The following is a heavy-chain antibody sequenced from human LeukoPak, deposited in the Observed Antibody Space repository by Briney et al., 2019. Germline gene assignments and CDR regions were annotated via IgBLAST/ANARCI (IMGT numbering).Heavy chain of an antibody. J-gene: IGHJ4*02. Sequence: ASVKDSCKASGYTFRGNYIHWLRQAPGQGLEWMGWIDANNGDTKSAQKFQGRVTMSRDTSISTAYMDLSSLSPDDAAVYYCARDPSSVTLYFFDYWGQGTLAPVSS. CDR1: GYTFRGNY. D-gene: IGHD4-11*01. CDR3: ARDPSSVTLYFFDY. CDR2: IDANNGDT. V-gene: IGHV1-2*02.